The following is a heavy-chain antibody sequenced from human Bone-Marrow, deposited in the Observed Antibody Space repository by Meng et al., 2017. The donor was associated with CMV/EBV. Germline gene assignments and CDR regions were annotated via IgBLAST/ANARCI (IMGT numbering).Heavy chain of an antibody. J-gene: IGHJ4*02. Sequence: GGSPRSSCAASGFNFSSYAMSWVRQAPGKGLEWVSVIYSGGSSTYYADSVKGRFTISRDNSKNTLYLQMNTLRAEDTAVYFCARRMVNYPFDSWGQGTLVTVSS. CDR2: IYSGGSST. CDR1: GFNFSSYA. V-gene: IGHV3-23*03. CDR3: ARRMVNYPFDS. D-gene: IGHD1-7*01.